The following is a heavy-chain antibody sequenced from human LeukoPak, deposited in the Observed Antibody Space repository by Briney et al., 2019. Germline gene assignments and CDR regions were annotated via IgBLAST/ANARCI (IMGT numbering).Heavy chain of an antibody. D-gene: IGHD2-15*01. CDR3: ARGYCSGGSCSYYYYYGMDV. Sequence: PSETLSLTCAVYGGSFSGYYWSWIRQPPGKGLEWIGEINHSGSTNYSPSLKSRVTISVDTSKNQFSLKLSSVTAADTAVYYCARGYCSGGSCSYYYYYGMDVWGQGTTVTVSS. CDR2: INHSGST. CDR1: GGSFSGYY. J-gene: IGHJ6*02. V-gene: IGHV4-34*01.